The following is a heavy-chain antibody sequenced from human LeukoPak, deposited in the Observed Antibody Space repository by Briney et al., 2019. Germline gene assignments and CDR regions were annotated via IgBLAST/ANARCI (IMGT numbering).Heavy chain of an antibody. CDR1: GFTVSSNY. CDR2: VYSGGST. CDR3: GRVKAGNRYFDS. V-gene: IGHV3-53*01. D-gene: IGHD6-19*01. J-gene: IGHJ4*02. Sequence: GGSLTLSCAASGFTVSSNYMSWVRQAPGKGLDWVSIVYSGGSTYYADSVKGRFTISRDNSKNTLYLQMNSLRAEDTAVFFCGRVKAGNRYFDSWGQGTLVTVSS.